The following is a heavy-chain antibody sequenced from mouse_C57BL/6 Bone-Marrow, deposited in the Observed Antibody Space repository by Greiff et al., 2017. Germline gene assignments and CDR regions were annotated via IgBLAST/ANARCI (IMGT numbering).Heavy chain of an antibody. J-gene: IGHJ3*01. CDR1: GFNIKDDY. V-gene: IGHV14-4*01. CDR2: IDPENGDT. D-gene: IGHD2-2*01. Sequence: VTLKESGAELVRPGASVKLSCTASGFNIKDDYMHWVKQRPEQGLEWIGWIDPENGDTEYASKFQGKATITADTSSNTAYLQLSSLTSEDTAVYYCTTGYGYGFAYWGQGTLVTVSA. CDR3: TTGYGYGFAY.